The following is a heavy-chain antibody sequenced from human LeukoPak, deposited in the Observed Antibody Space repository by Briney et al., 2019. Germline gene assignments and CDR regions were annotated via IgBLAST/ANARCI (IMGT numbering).Heavy chain of an antibody. CDR2: FSGSGGGT. CDR1: GFTFSSYA. D-gene: IGHD1-26*01. CDR3: ARAGSIRFDY. V-gene: IGHV3-23*01. J-gene: IGHJ4*02. Sequence: GGSLRLSCAASGFTFSSYAMSWVRQAPGKGLEWLSGFSGSGGGTYHADSVKGRFTISRDNSKNTLYLQMNRLRAEDTAVYYCARAGSIRFDYWGQGTLVTVSS.